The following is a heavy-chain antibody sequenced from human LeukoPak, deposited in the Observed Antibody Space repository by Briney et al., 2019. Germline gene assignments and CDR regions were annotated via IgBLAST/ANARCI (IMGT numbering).Heavy chain of an antibody. V-gene: IGHV4-39*01. D-gene: IGHD3-10*01. CDR1: GGSISSSSYY. J-gene: IGHJ4*02. CDR3: ASEVRGVPFDY. Sequence: PSETLSLTCTVSGGSISSSSYYWGWIRQPPGKGLEWIGSIYYSGSTYYNPSLKSRVTISVDTSKNQFSLKLSSVTAADTAVYYCASEVRGVPFDYWGQGTLVTVSS. CDR2: IYYSGST.